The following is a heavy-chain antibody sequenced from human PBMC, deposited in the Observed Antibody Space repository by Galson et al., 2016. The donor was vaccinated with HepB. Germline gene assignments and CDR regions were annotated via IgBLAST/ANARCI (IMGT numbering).Heavy chain of an antibody. CDR1: GFTFSTST. V-gene: IGHV1-58*01. CDR2: INVGTGNA. D-gene: IGHD6-19*01. Sequence: SVKVSCKASGFTFSTSTVQWVRQARGQRLEWVGWINVGTGNANSAQRFQDRVALTRDRSTGTAYLELRSLRSDDTALYYCESRSGPDDIWGQGTMVTVSS. CDR3: ESRSGPDDI. J-gene: IGHJ6*02.